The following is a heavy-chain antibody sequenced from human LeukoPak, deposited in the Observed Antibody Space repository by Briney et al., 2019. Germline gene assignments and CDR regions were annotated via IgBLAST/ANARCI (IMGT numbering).Heavy chain of an antibody. D-gene: IGHD3-16*02. CDR3: ASLGSSKDYVWGNDRPGD. CDR2: ISSDGSNK. V-gene: IGHV3-30-3*01. CDR1: GFTFSSYA. J-gene: IGHJ4*02. Sequence: GGSLRLSCAASGFTFSSYAMHWVRQAPGKGLEWVAVISSDGSNKYYADSVKGRFTISRDNSKNTLYLQMNSLRPEDTAVYYCASLGSSKDYVWGNDRPGDWGQGTLVTVSS.